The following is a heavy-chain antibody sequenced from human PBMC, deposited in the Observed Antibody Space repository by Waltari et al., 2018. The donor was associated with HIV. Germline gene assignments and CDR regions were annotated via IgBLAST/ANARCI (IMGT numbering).Heavy chain of an antibody. D-gene: IGHD6-19*01. CDR3: ARVVIGSGRQPAFDY. Sequence: QVQLQESGPGLVRPSGTLSLTCAVSNGYLTSNNWWRWVRQPPGKGLEWLGEMYHSGSTNYNPSLRSRVTISIDKSKNQFSLKLSSVTAADTAVYYCARVVIGSGRQPAFDYWGQGILVTVSS. CDR1: NGYLTSNNW. V-gene: IGHV4-4*02. CDR2: MYHSGST. J-gene: IGHJ4*02.